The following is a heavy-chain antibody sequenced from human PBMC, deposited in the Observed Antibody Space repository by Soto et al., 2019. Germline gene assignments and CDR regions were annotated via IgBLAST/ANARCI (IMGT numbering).Heavy chain of an antibody. Sequence: QVQLVQSGAEVKKPGASVKVSCKASGYTFTSYAMHWVRQAPGQRLEWMGWINAGNGNTKYSQKFQGRVTITRDTSASTAYMELSSLRSEDTAVYYCARPRYDFWSGYQNWFDPWGQGTLVTVSS. J-gene: IGHJ5*02. CDR2: INAGNGNT. CDR1: GYTFTSYA. V-gene: IGHV1-3*01. CDR3: ARPRYDFWSGYQNWFDP. D-gene: IGHD3-3*01.